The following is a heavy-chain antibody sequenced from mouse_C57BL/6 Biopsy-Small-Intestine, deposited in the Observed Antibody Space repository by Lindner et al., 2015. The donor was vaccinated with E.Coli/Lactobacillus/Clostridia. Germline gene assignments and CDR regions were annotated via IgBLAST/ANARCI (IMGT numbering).Heavy chain of an antibody. CDR2: INPGSGGS. Sequence: VQLQESGAELVRPGTSVKVSCKASGYAFTHYLIEWVKQRPGQGLEWIGVINPGSGGSNYSEKFKGKATLTADKSSSTAYMQLSSLTSEDSAVYFCARFYYGSSYNSYFDYWGQGTTLTVSS. D-gene: IGHD1-1*01. CDR3: ARFYYGSSYNSYFDY. J-gene: IGHJ2*01. CDR1: GYAFTHYL. V-gene: IGHV1-54*01.